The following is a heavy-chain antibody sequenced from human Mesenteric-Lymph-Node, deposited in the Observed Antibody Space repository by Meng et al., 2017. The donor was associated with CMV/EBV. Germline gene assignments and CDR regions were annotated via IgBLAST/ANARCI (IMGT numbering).Heavy chain of an antibody. Sequence: GESLKISCAASGFSFRSTGMHWVRQTPGKGLEWVAFIRYDGSNKSYADSVKGRFTISRDNSKNTLYLQMNSLRVEDTALYHCLNIAAAGPALDYWGQGTLVTVSS. CDR2: IRYDGSNK. J-gene: IGHJ4*02. CDR3: LNIAAAGPALDY. V-gene: IGHV3-30*02. D-gene: IGHD6-13*01. CDR1: GFSFRSTG.